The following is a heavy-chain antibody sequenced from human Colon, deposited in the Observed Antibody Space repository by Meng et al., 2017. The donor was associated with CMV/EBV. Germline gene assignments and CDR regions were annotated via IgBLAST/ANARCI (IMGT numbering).Heavy chain of an antibody. V-gene: IGHV3-23*01. Sequence: GGSLRLSCAASGFTFSSYAMSWVRQAPGKGLEWVSGISDRGGTTYYDDSVRGRFIISRDYSERTLSLQMNSLRAEDTAVYYCAKGRSGATYSGLDVWGQGTTVTVSS. CDR1: GFTFSSYA. J-gene: IGHJ6*02. D-gene: IGHD1-1*01. CDR3: AKGRSGATYSGLDV. CDR2: ISDRGGTT.